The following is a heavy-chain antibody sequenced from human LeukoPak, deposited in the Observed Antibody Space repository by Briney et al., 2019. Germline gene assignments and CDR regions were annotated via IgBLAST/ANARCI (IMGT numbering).Heavy chain of an antibody. CDR1: GFTLSNYA. J-gene: IGHJ4*02. CDR2: INGSGDKT. V-gene: IGHV3-23*01. CDR3: VREVRRKGDQFDY. Sequence: GGSLRLSCAASGFTLSNYAMNWVRQAPGKGLEWVSSINGSGDKTYYADSVKGRFTISRDNSKNTLYLQMNGLRAEDTAVYYCVREVRRKGDQFDYWGQGTLVTVSS. D-gene: IGHD2-21*01.